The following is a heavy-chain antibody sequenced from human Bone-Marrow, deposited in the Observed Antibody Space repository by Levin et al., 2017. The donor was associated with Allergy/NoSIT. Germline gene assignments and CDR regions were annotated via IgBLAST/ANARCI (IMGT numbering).Heavy chain of an antibody. V-gene: IGHV3-74*03. CDR1: GFTFSSYW. Sequence: LSLTCAASGFTFSSYWMHWVRQVPGKGPVWVSRVNGDGSTTMYADSVKGRFTISRDNAKNTLYLQMDSLRAEDTAVYYCARWGGVGSTSRFDYWGQGTLVTVSS. CDR3: ARWGGVGSTSRFDY. D-gene: IGHD1-26*01. CDR2: VNGDGSTT. J-gene: IGHJ4*02.